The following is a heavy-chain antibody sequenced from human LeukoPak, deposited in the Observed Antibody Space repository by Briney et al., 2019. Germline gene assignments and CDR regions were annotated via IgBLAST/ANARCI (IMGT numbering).Heavy chain of an antibody. Sequence: ASVKVSCKVSGYTLTELSMHWVRQAPGKGLEWMGGFDPEDGETIYAQKFQGRVTMTEDTSTDTAYMELSSLRSEDTAVYYCATGSKNFGADYYYYYYYMDVWGKGTTVTVSS. CDR2: FDPEDGET. V-gene: IGHV1-24*01. CDR1: GYTLTELS. CDR3: ATGSKNFGADYYYYYYYMDV. J-gene: IGHJ6*03. D-gene: IGHD3-3*01.